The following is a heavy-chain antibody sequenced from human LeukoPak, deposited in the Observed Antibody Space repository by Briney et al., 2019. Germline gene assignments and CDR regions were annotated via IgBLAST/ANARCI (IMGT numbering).Heavy chain of an antibody. CDR1: GFTFSSYW. J-gene: IGHJ6*02. D-gene: IGHD3-10*01. CDR2: IKQDGSEK. V-gene: IGHV3-7*01. CDR3: ATLPYGSGSKSYGMDV. Sequence: SGGSLRLSCAASGFTFSSYWMSWVRQAPGKGLEWVANIKQDGSEKYYVDSVKGRFPISRDNAKNSLYLQMNSLRAEDTAVYYCATLPYGSGSKSYGMDVWGQGTTVTVSS.